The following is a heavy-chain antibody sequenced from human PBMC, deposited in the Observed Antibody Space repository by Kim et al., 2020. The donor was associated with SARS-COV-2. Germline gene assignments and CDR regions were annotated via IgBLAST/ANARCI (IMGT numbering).Heavy chain of an antibody. V-gene: IGHV3-30*18. CDR3: AKESGSGSYYAWTYYYYGTDV. CDR2: ISYDGSNK. CDR1: GFTFSSYG. J-gene: IGHJ6*02. Sequence: GGSLRLSCAASGFTFSSYGMHWVRQAPGKGLEWVAVISYDGSNKYYADSVKGRFTISRDNSKNTLYLQMNSLRAEDTAVYYCAKESGSGSYYAWTYYYYGTDVWGHGTTATVSS. D-gene: IGHD3-10*01.